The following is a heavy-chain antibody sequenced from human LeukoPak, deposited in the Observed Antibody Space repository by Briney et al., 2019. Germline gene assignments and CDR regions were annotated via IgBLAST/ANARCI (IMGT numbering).Heavy chain of an antibody. J-gene: IGHJ4*02. D-gene: IGHD2-15*01. CDR3: AKDILGYCSGGSCPFDY. Sequence: PGRSLRLSCAASGFTFDGYAMHWVRQAPGKGLEWVSGISWNSGSIGYADSVKGRFTISRDNAKNSLYLQMNSLRAEDTALYYCAKDILGYCSGGSCPFDYWGQGTLVTVSS. CDR2: ISWNSGSI. CDR1: GFTFDGYA. V-gene: IGHV3-9*01.